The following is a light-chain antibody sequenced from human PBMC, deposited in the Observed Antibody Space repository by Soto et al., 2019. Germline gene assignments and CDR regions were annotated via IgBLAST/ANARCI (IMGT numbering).Light chain of an antibody. J-gene: IGKJ1*01. CDR1: QSVSSSF. CDR2: GAS. Sequence: EIVLAQSPGTLSLSPGESATLSCRASQSVSSSFLAWYQQKAGQAPRLLIYGASRRATGIPDRFSGSGSGTDFPLTISRLEPEDFAVYYCQQYVSSLWAFGQGTKVEI. V-gene: IGKV3-20*01. CDR3: QQYVSSLWA.